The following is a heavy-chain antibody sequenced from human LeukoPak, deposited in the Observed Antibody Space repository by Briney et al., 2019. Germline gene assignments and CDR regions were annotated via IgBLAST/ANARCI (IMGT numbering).Heavy chain of an antibody. J-gene: IGHJ6*02. CDR1: GFTFSLYT. Sequence: GGSLRLSCAASGFTFSLYTMNWVRQAPGKGLEWVSSISSSSSYIYYADSVKGRFTISRDNAKNSLYLQMNSLRAEDTAVYYCARDFGYFDLAYHYGMDVWGQGTTVTVSS. V-gene: IGHV3-21*01. D-gene: IGHD3-9*01. CDR3: ARDFGYFDLAYHYGMDV. CDR2: ISSSSSYI.